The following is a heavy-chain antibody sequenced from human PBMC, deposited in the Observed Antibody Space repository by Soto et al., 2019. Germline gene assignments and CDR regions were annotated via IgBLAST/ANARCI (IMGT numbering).Heavy chain of an antibody. D-gene: IGHD6-19*01. J-gene: IGHJ4*02. V-gene: IGHV3-53*04. Sequence: EVQLVESGGGLVQPGGSLRLSCAASGFTVSSNYMSWVRQAPGKGLEWVSVIYSGGSTYYADSVKGRFTISRHNSKNTLYLQMNSPRAEDTAVYYCARGHSSGWSQFDYWGQGTLVTVSS. CDR3: ARGHSSGWSQFDY. CDR1: GFTVSSNY. CDR2: IYSGGST.